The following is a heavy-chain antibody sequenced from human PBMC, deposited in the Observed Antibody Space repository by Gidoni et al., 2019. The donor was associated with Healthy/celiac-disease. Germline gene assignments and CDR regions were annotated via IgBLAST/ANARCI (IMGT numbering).Heavy chain of an antibody. Sequence: QVQLQESGPGLVKPSETLSLTCTVSGGSISSYYWSWIRQPPGKGLEWIGYIYYSGSTNYNPSLKSRVTISVDTSKNQFSLKLSSVTAADTAVYYCAREVAYSSGTNWFDPWGQGTLVTVSS. J-gene: IGHJ5*02. CDR2: IYYSGST. CDR1: GGSISSYY. V-gene: IGHV4-59*01. CDR3: AREVAYSSGTNWFDP. D-gene: IGHD6-19*01.